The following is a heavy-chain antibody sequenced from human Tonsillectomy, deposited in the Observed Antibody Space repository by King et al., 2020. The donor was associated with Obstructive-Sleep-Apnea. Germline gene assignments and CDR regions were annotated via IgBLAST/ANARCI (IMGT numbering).Heavy chain of an antibody. CDR3: ARHSSSSAPSPDWFDP. D-gene: IGHD6-6*01. Sequence: QLVQSGAEVKKPGESLRISCKGSGYSFTSYWISWVRQMPGKGLEWVGRIDPSDSYANYSPTFQGHLTISADKSISTAYLQWSSLKASDTAMYYCARHSSSSAPSPDWFDPWGQGTLVTVSS. CDR1: GYSFTSYW. J-gene: IGHJ5*02. CDR2: IDPSDSYA. V-gene: IGHV5-10-1*01.